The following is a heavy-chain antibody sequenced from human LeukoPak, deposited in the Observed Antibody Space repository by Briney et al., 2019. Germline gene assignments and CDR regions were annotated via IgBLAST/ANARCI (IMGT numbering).Heavy chain of an antibody. J-gene: IGHJ5*02. CDR1: GYSFTTSW. Sequence: GESLKIPCKGSGYSFTTSWIAWVRQMPGKGLELMGIIFPGDSDTRYSPSFQGQVTISADKSISTAYLQWSSLQASDTAFYYCVRRINNWFDPWGQGTLVTVSS. V-gene: IGHV5-51*01. CDR3: VRRINNWFDP. CDR2: IFPGDSDT.